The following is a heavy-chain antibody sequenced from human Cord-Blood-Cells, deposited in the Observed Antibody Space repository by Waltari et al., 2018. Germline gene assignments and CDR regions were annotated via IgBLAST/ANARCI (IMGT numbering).Heavy chain of an antibody. D-gene: IGHD6-13*01. J-gene: IGHJ4*02. CDR3: ASLRPQQLVHY. Sequence: QVQLVQSGAEVKKPGASVKVSCKDSGYHFTSYAMHWVRQAPGQRLERLGWINAGNGNTKYSQKFQGRVTITRDTSASTAYMELSSLRSEDTAVYYCASLRPQQLVHYWGQGTLVTVSS. CDR2: INAGNGNT. CDR1: GYHFTSYA. V-gene: IGHV1-3*01.